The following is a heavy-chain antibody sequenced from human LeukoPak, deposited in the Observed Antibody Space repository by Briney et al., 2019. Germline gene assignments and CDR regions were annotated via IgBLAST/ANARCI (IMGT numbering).Heavy chain of an antibody. Sequence: PGGSLRLSCAASGFTFDGYTMHWVRQAPGKGLEWFSLISWDGGSTSYADSVKGRFTISRDNSKNSLYLQMNSLRTEDTALYYCAKGGSFSFDYWGQGTLVTVSS. V-gene: IGHV3-43*01. J-gene: IGHJ4*02. D-gene: IGHD3-10*01. CDR1: GFTFDGYT. CDR3: AKGGSFSFDY. CDR2: ISWDGGST.